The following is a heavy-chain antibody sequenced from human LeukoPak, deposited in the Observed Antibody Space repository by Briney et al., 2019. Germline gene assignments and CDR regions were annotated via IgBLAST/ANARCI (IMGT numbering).Heavy chain of an antibody. Sequence: PGGSLRLSCAASGFTFSSYGMSWVRQAPGKGLEWVSAISGSGGSTYYADSVKGRFTISRDNSKNTLYLQMNSLRAEDTAVYYCAKDHRFGELWLYYYYYYMDVWGKGTTVTISS. J-gene: IGHJ6*03. CDR1: GFTFSSYG. CDR3: AKDHRFGELWLYYYYYYMDV. D-gene: IGHD3-10*01. V-gene: IGHV3-23*01. CDR2: ISGSGGST.